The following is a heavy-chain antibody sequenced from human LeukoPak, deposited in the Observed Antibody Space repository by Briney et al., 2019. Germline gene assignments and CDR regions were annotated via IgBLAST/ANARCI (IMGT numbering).Heavy chain of an antibody. V-gene: IGHV3-7*01. CDR1: GFTFSYYW. CDR3: ARYGAQWELFTYYFDY. Sequence: QAGGSLRLSCAASGFTFSYYWMSWVRQAPGKGLEWVANIKQDGSEKYYVDSVKGRFTISRDNAKNSLYLQMNSLRAEDTAVYYCARYGAQWELFTYYFDYWGQGTLVTVSS. CDR2: IKQDGSEK. J-gene: IGHJ4*02. D-gene: IGHD1-26*01.